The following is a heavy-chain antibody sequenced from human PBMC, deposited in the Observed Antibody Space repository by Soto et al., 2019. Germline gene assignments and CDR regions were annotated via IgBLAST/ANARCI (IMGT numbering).Heavy chain of an antibody. J-gene: IGHJ4*02. Sequence: QVQLVQSGAEVKRPGSSVKVSCESSGDTFNSYLISWVRQAPGQGLEWMGGVIPIIRVTHYAQKFQGRVTIRAFRSTGTAYMELTNLGFEDTAFYYCAGESLGAKGADYWGQGTLVTVSS. V-gene: IGHV1-69*17. CDR3: AGESLGAKGADY. D-gene: IGHD1-26*01. CDR1: GDTFNSYL. CDR2: VIPIIRVT.